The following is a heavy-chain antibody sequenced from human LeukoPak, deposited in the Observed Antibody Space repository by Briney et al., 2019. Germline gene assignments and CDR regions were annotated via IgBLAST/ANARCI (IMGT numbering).Heavy chain of an antibody. CDR3: ARDYDSGTYYINY. CDR2: IRYDGSKK. J-gene: IGHJ4*02. D-gene: IGHD3-10*01. Sequence: GESLRLSCAASGYTFSSYGIHWVRQAPGKGLEWVAFIRYDGSKKYYADFVKGRFTISRDNSKNIVDLQMNSLRAEDTAVYYCARDYDSGTYYINYWGQGTLVTVSS. CDR1: GYTFSSYG. V-gene: IGHV3-30*02.